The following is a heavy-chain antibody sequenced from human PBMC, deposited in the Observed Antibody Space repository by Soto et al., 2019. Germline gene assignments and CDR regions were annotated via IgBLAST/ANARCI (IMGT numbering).Heavy chain of an antibody. CDR1: GDSVSSNSAA. D-gene: IGHD2-15*01. V-gene: IGHV6-1*01. CDR3: ASGMGHCSGGSCAYGMDV. J-gene: IGHJ6*02. Sequence: PSQTLSLTCAISGDSVSSNSAAWNWIRQSPSRGLEWLGRTYYRSKWYNDYAVSVKSRITINPDTSKNQISLQLNSVTREDTAVYYCASGMGHCSGGSCAYGMDVWGQGTTVTVSS. CDR2: TYYRSKWYN.